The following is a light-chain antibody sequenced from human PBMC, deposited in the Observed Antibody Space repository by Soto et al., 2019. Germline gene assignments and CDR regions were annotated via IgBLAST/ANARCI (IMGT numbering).Light chain of an antibody. CDR1: SSDVGGFNY. J-gene: IGLJ1*01. CDR2: EVT. CDR3: SSYTSSSLYV. V-gene: IGLV2-14*01. Sequence: QSVLTQPASVSGSPGQSITISCTGTSSDVGGFNYVSWYQQHPGKAPKLMISEVTNRPSGVSNRFSGSKSGNTASLTISGLQAEDEADYYCSSYTSSSLYVFGTGTKVTVL.